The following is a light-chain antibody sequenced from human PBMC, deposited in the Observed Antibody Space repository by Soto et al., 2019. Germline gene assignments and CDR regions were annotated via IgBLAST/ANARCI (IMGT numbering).Light chain of an antibody. V-gene: IGKV3-20*01. J-gene: IGKJ1*01. CDR2: GAS. Sequence: EIALTQSPGTLSWSPGERATLSCRASQSVTSNYLAWYQQKPGQAPRLLLFGASIRDTGIPVRFSGSGSGTDFTLTITRLEPEDFAVYYCHQYGSSPGTFGQGTKVDIK. CDR3: HQYGSSPGT. CDR1: QSVTSNY.